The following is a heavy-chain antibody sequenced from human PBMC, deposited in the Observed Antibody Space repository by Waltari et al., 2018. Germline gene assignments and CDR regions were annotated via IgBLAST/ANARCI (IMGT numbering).Heavy chain of an antibody. D-gene: IGHD2-15*01. V-gene: IGHV2-70*01. CDR2: IDWDDDK. J-gene: IGHJ4*02. Sequence: QVTLRESGPALVKPTQTLTLTCTFSGFSLSTSGMCVSWIRQPPGKALEWLALIDWDDDKYYSTSLKTRLTISKDTSKNQVVLTMTNMDPVDTATYYCARFLGYCSGGSCYGMRLFDYWGQGTLVTVSS. CDR3: ARFLGYCSGGSCYGMRLFDY. CDR1: GFSLSTSGMC.